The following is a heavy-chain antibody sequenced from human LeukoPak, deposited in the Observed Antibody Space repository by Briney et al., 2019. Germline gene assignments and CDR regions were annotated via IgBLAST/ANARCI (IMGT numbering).Heavy chain of an antibody. CDR3: AKVPHSWGLFDS. CDR2: IRDDGSTR. Sequence: GGSLRLSCAASGFTFSRFGLHWVRQAPGKGLEWVAFIRDDGSTRYYTDSVKGRFTVSRDNSKNTLYLQMDSLRTEDTVVYYCAKVPHSWGLFDSWGQGTLVTVSS. J-gene: IGHJ4*02. V-gene: IGHV3-30*02. CDR1: GFTFSRFG. D-gene: IGHD3-16*01.